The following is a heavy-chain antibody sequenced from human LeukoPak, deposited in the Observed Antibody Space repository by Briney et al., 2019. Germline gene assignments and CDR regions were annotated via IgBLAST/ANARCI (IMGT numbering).Heavy chain of an antibody. CDR2: MNPNSGNT. J-gene: IGHJ6*03. D-gene: IGHD3-10*01. Sequence: ASVKVSCKASGYTFTSYDINWVRQATGQGLEWMGWMNPNSGNTGYAQKFQGRATMTRNTSISTAYMELSSLRSEDTAVYYCARAYYGSGRNYYYYYMDVWGKGTTVTVSS. CDR1: GYTFTSYD. CDR3: ARAYYGSGRNYYYYYMDV. V-gene: IGHV1-8*01.